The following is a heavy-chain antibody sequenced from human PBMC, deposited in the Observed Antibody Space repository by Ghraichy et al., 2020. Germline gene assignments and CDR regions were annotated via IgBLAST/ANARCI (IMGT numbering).Heavy chain of an antibody. J-gene: IGHJ4*02. CDR2: IYYSGST. V-gene: IGHV4-39*01. CDR1: GGSISSSSYY. CDR3: ANRIAVGYFDY. Sequence: SETLSLTCTVSGGSISSSSYYWGWIRQPPGKGLEWIGSIYYSGSTYYNPSLKSRVTISVDTSKNQFSLKLSSVTAADTAVYYCANRIAVGYFDYWGQGTLVTVAS. D-gene: IGHD6-19*01.